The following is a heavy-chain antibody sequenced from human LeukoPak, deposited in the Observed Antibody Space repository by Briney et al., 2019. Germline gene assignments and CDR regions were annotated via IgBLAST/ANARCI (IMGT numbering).Heavy chain of an antibody. CDR2: ISSSDI. J-gene: IGHJ6*03. CDR3: AREDCSSTSCYAYYYHMDV. Sequence: GGSLRLSCAASGFTFDDYAMHWVRQAPGKGLEWVSSISSSDIYHADSVKGRFTISRDNAKNSLYLQMNSLRVEDTAVYYCAREDCSSTSCYAYYYHMDVWGKGTTVTVSS. V-gene: IGHV3-69-1*01. D-gene: IGHD2-2*01. CDR1: GFTFDDYA.